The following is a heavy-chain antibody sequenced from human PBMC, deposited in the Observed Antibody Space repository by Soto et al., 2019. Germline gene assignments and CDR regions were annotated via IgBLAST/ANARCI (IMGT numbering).Heavy chain of an antibody. CDR3: ARAEADTAMVKS. CDR1: CGSVSSGSYY. V-gene: IGHV4-61*01. CDR2: IYYSGST. Sequence: PSETLSLPCTVSCGSVSSGSYYWSWIRQTPGKGLEWIGYIYYSGSTDYNPSLKSRVTISVDTSKNQLSLKLSSVTAADTAVYYCARAEADTAMVKSWGQGTMVS. D-gene: IGHD5-18*01. J-gene: IGHJ3*01.